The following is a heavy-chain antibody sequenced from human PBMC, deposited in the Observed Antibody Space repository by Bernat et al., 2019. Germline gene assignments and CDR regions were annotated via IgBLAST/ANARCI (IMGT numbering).Heavy chain of an antibody. CDR3: AREPST. D-gene: IGHD1-14*01. CDR1: GGSISSHY. CDR2: IYYSGST. V-gene: IGHV4-59*08. J-gene: IGHJ5*02. Sequence: VQLQESGPGLVKPSETLSLTCTVSGGSISSHYWSWIRQPPGKGLEWIGYIYYSGSTNYNPSLKSRVTISLDTSKNQFSLKLSSVTAADTAVYYCAREPSTWGQGTLVTVSS.